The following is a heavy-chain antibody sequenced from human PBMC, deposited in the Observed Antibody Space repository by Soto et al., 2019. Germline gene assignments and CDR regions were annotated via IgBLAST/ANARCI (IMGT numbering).Heavy chain of an antibody. V-gene: IGHV3-21*01. D-gene: IGHD5-18*01. CDR2: ISSSSSYI. Sequence: GGSLRLSCAASGFTFSSYSMNWVRQAPGKGLEWVSSISSSSSYIYYADSVKGRFTISRDNAKNSLYLQMNSLRAEDTAVYYCARDREGTAPGYYYYGMDVWGQGTTVTVSS. CDR3: ARDREGTAPGYYYYGMDV. CDR1: GFTFSSYS. J-gene: IGHJ6*02.